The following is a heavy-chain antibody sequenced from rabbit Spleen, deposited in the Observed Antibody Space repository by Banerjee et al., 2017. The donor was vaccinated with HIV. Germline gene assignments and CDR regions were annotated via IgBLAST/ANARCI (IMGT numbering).Heavy chain of an antibody. J-gene: IGHJ4*01. D-gene: IGHD5-1*01. V-gene: IGHV1S45*01. CDR3: ARAGEGLDGYLNL. CDR1: GVSFSYSYW. Sequence: QEQLEESGGGLVKPEGSLTLTCKASGVSFSYSYWICWVRQAPGKGLEWIACIYVGSGGGTKDASWAKVRFAISKTSSTPVTLQMTSLPVADTAPYFCARAGEGLDGYLNLWGPGTLVTVS. CDR2: IYVGSGGGT.